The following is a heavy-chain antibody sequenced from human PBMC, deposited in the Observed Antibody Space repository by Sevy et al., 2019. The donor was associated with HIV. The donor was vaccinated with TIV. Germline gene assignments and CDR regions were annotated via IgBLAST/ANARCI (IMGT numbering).Heavy chain of an antibody. CDR2: LTYNDKT. CDR1: GFTFSSYT. J-gene: IGHJ3*02. CDR3: GKALTIGWEKDAFNI. D-gene: IGHD1-26*01. Sequence: GGSLRLSCAASGFTFSSYTMTWVRQAPGNGLEWVSSLTYNDKTFYAESVKGRFTISRDTSKNTFYLQMNSLRAEDTAVYYCGKALTIGWEKDAFNIWGQGTTVTVSS. V-gene: IGHV3-23*01.